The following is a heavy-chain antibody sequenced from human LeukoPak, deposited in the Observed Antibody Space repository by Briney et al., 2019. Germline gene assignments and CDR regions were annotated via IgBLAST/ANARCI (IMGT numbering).Heavy chain of an antibody. CDR2: IYYSGST. Sequence: SETLSLTCTVSGGSISSSSYYWGWIRQPPGKGLGWIGSIYYSGSTYYNPSLKSRVTISVDTSKNQFSLKLSSVTAADTAVYYCARHVGMIWFDPWGQGTLVTVSS. J-gene: IGHJ5*02. D-gene: IGHD2-21*01. CDR1: GGSISSSSYY. CDR3: ARHVGMIWFDP. V-gene: IGHV4-39*01.